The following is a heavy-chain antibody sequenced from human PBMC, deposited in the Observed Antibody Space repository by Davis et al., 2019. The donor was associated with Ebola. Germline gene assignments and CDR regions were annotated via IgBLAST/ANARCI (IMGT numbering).Heavy chain of an antibody. CDR1: GFTFSSYS. V-gene: IGHV3-48*02. CDR2: ISSSSSTI. D-gene: IGHD1-26*01. CDR3: ARTKVVGATYYFDY. J-gene: IGHJ4*02. Sequence: GGSLRLSCAASGFTFSSYSMNWVRQAPGKGLEWVSYISSSSSTIYYADSVKGRFTISRDNAKNSLYLQMNSLRDEDTAVYYCARTKVVGATYYFDYWGQGTLVTVSA.